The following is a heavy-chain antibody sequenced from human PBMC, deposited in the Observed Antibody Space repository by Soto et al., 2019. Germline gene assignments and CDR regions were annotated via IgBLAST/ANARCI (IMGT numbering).Heavy chain of an antibody. Sequence: ASVKVSCKASGYTFTSYDINWVRQATGQGLEWMGWMNPNSGNTGYAQKFQGRVTMTRNTSISTAYMELSSLRSEDTAVYYCARVCRGSEWLLHYYYYYGMDVWGQGTTVTVSS. CDR3: ARVCRGSEWLLHYYYYYGMDV. V-gene: IGHV1-8*01. CDR2: MNPNSGNT. J-gene: IGHJ6*02. CDR1: GYTFTSYD. D-gene: IGHD3-3*01.